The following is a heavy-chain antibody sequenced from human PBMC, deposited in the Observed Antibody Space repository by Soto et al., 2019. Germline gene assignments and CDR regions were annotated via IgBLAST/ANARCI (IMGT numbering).Heavy chain of an antibody. CDR1: GFTISYKN. V-gene: IGHV3-66*01. D-gene: IGHD2-15*01. CDR3: ARDDVLCDGGRCYGVPLDV. J-gene: IGHJ6*04. Sequence: GEPLRPPCRASGFTISYKNKSCVLQAPENALEWVSLIQNVGPTYYADSVKGRFTISRDTSENTVHLQMDSLRAEDTAVYYCARDDVLCDGGRCYGVPLDVWGKETTVTVSS. CDR2: IQNVGPT.